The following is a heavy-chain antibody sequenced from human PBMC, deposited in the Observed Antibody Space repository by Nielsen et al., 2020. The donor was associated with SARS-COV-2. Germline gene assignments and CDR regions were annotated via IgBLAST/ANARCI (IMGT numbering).Heavy chain of an antibody. J-gene: IGHJ5*02. D-gene: IGHD3-10*01. CDR1: GYTFTGYY. V-gene: IGHV1-2*02. CDR2: INPNSGGT. CDR3: AKNPAYYGSGSYFSWFDP. Sequence: ASVKVSCKASGYTFTGYYMHWVRQAPGQGLEWMGWINPNSGGTNYAQKFQGRVTMTRDTSISTDYMELSRLRSDDTAVYYCAKNPAYYGSGSYFSWFDPWGQGTLVTVSS.